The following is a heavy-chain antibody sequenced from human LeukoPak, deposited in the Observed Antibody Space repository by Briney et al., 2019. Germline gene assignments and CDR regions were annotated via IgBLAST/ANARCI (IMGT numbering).Heavy chain of an antibody. CDR3: ARVGGELIDY. Sequence: SETLSLTCTVSGGSISSYFWSWIRQPPGKGLEWIGYIYYSGSTNYNPSLKSRVTISVDTSKNQFSLKLSSVTAADTAVYYCARVGGELIDYWGQGTLVTVSS. CDR1: GGSISSYF. J-gene: IGHJ4*02. D-gene: IGHD3-10*01. V-gene: IGHV4-59*01. CDR2: IYYSGST.